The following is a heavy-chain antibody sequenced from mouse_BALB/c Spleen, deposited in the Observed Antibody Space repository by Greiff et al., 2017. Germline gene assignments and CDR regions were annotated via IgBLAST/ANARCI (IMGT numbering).Heavy chain of an antibody. Sequence: VKVVESGPGLVAPSQSLSITCTVSGFSLTSYDISWIRQPPGKGLEWLGVIWTGGGTNYNSAFMSRLSISKDNSKSQVFLKMNSLQTDDTAIYYCVRDPYDYENFDVWGAGTTVTVSS. J-gene: IGHJ1*01. CDR2: IWTGGGT. V-gene: IGHV2-9-2*01. CDR1: GFSLTSYD. D-gene: IGHD2-4*01. CDR3: VRDPYDYENFDV.